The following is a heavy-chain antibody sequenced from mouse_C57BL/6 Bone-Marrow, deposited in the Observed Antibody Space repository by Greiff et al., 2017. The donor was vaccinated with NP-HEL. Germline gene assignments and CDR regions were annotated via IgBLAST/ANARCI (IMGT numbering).Heavy chain of an antibody. CDR2: INPSSGYT. Sequence: QVHVKQSGAELAKPGASVKLSCKASGYTFTSYWMHWVKQRPGQGLEWIGYINPSSGYTKYNQKFKDKATLTADKSSSTAYMQLSSLTYEDSAVYYCADSSGSAWFAYWGQGTLVTVSA. J-gene: IGHJ3*01. CDR3: ADSSGSAWFAY. V-gene: IGHV1-7*01. CDR1: GYTFTSYW. D-gene: IGHD3-2*02.